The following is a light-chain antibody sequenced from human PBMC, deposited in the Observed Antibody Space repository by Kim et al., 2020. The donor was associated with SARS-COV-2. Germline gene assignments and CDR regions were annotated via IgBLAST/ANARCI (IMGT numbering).Light chain of an antibody. CDR1: SLIPVSLFH. J-gene: IGLJ3*02. CDR2: YKSDSNQ. Sequence: FSFPLLSLIPVSLFHIFCSPQPPGSLPRSLLWYKSDSNQSQGSGVPRRFSGSTDASTTAVLFLISGLQSEDDADYSCAIWYSNTWVFGGGTHLTVL. CDR3: AIWYSNTWV. V-gene: IGLV5-39*01.